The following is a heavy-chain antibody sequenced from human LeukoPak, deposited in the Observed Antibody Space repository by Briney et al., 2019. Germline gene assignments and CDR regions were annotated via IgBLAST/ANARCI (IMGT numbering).Heavy chain of an antibody. V-gene: IGHV4-30-4*08. CDR1: GGSISSGDYY. D-gene: IGHD1-20*01. J-gene: IGHJ4*02. Sequence: SQTLSLTCTVSGGSISSGDYYWSWIRQPPGKGLEWIGYIYYSGSTYYNPSLKSRVTISVDTSKNQFALKLSSVTAADTAVYYCASGVNGITGSYRFDYWGQGTLVTVSS. CDR3: ASGVNGITGSYRFDY. CDR2: IYYSGST.